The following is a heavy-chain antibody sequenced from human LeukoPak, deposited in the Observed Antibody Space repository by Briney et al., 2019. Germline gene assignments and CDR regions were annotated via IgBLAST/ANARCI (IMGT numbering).Heavy chain of an antibody. CDR2: IWYDGSNK. J-gene: IGHJ4*02. CDR3: ARDDTVYFDY. D-gene: IGHD2-2*02. V-gene: IGHV3-33*01. CDR1: GFTFSSYG. Sequence: GGSLRLSCAASGFTFSSYGMHWVRQAPDKGLEWVAIIWYDGSNKFYADSVKGRFTISRDNSKNTLYLQMNSLRAEDMAVYYCARDDTVYFDYWGQGTLVTVSS.